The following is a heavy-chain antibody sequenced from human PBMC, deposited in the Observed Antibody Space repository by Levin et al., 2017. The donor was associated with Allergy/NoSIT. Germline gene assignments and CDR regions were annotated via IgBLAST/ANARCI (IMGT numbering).Heavy chain of an antibody. D-gene: IGHD4-23*01. CDR1: GFTFSSYA. CDR3: AKDGYGGNQRGYYFDY. J-gene: IGHJ4*02. CDR2: ISGSGGSL. Sequence: GGSLRLSCAASGFTFSSYAMSWVRQAPGKGLEWVSAISGSGGSLYYADSVKGRFTISRDNSKNTVYLQMNSLRAEDTAVYYCAKDGYGGNQRGYYFDYWGQGTLVTVSS. V-gene: IGHV3-23*01.